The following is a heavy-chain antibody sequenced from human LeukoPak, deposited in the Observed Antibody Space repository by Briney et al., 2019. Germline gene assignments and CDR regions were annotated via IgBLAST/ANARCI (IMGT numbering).Heavy chain of an antibody. CDR1: GASVSSGSYY. V-gene: IGHV4-61*01. CDR3: ARGDFYDGGGRKWFDP. CDR2: SYYTGST. J-gene: IGHJ5*02. D-gene: IGHD3-16*01. Sequence: SETLSLTCTVSGASVSSGSYYWTWIRQPPGKGLEWIGYSYYTGSTRYNPSLKSRVTISVDTSKNQFSLRLTSVTAADTAVYYCARGDFYDGGGRKWFDPWGQGTLVIVSS.